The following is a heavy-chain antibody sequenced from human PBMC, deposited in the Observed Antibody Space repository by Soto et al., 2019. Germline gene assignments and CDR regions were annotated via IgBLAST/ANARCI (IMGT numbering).Heavy chain of an antibody. CDR3: ARMAETSSRHGMDV. CDR1: GLRSTSYW. J-gene: IGHJ6*02. Sequence: GESLKSSCKGSGLRSTSYWIGWVRQVPGKGLELMGIIYPGDSDTRYSPSFQGQVTISADKSISTAYLQWSSLKASDTAMYFCARMAETSSRHGMDVWGQGTTVTVSS. CDR2: IYPGDSDT. D-gene: IGHD6-13*01. V-gene: IGHV5-51*01.